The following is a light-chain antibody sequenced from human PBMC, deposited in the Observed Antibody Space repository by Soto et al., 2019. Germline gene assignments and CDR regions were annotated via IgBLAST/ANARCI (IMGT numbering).Light chain of an antibody. J-gene: IGKJ5*01. Sequence: IVLTQSPGALSLSPGERATLSCRASQSVSSSYLAWYQQKPGQAPRLLTYGASSRATGIPDRFSGSGSGTDFTLTISRLEPEDFAVYYCQQYGSSPLITFGQGTRLEIK. CDR3: QQYGSSPLIT. V-gene: IGKV3-20*01. CDR2: GAS. CDR1: QSVSSSY.